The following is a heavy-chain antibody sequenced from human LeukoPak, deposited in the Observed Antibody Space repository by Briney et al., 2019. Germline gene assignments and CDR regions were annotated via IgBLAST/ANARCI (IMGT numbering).Heavy chain of an antibody. D-gene: IGHD6-13*01. CDR2: INHSGST. CDR1: GGSFSGYY. V-gene: IGHV4-34*01. CDR3: ARRPRIAAAGTGWFDP. Sequence: PSETLSLTCAVCGGSFSGYYWSWIRQPPGKGLEWIGEINHSGSTNYNPSLKSRVTISVDTSKNQFSLKLSSVTAADTAVYYCARRPRIAAAGTGWFDPWGQGTLVTVSS. J-gene: IGHJ5*02.